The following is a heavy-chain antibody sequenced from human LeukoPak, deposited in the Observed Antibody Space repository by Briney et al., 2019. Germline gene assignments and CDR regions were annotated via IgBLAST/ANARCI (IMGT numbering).Heavy chain of an antibody. V-gene: IGHV3-23*01. Sequence: GGSLRLSCAASGFTFSSYAMSWVRQAPGKGLEWVSAISGSGGSTYYADSVKGRFTISRDNSKNKLYLQMNSLRGEDTAVYYCAKDRYYDSSGSRTPFHHRGQGTLVTVSS. CDR1: GFTFSSYA. CDR3: AKDRYYDSSGSRTPFHH. D-gene: IGHD3-22*01. CDR2: ISGSGGST. J-gene: IGHJ4*02.